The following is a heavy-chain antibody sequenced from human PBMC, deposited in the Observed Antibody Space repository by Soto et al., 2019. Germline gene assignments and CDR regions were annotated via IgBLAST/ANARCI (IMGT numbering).Heavy chain of an antibody. CDR3: ARDEAQDYYYGMDV. Sequence: QVQLQESGPGLVKPSGTLSLTCAVSGASISSSNWWSWVRQPPGKGLEWIGEIYHSGSTNYNPSLKGRVTQSVAKSKNQFSLKLSSVTAADTAVYYCARDEAQDYYYGMDVWGQGTTVTVS. V-gene: IGHV4-4*02. CDR1: GASISSSNW. J-gene: IGHJ6*02. CDR2: IYHSGST.